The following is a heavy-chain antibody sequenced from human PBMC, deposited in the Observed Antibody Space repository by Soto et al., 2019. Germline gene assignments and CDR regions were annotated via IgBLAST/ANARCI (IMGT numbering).Heavy chain of an antibody. V-gene: IGHV3-15*01. J-gene: IGHJ3*02. CDR1: GFTFSNAW. D-gene: IGHD3-16*02. Sequence: EVQLVESGGGLVKPGGSLRLSCAASGFTFSNAWMSWVRQAPGKGLEWVGRIKSKTDGGTTDYAAPVKGRFTISRDDSKNTLYLQMNSLKTEDTAVYDCTTDPDMITFGGVIATQGIDAFAIWGQGTMVTVSS. CDR2: IKSKTDGGTT. CDR3: TTDPDMITFGGVIATQGIDAFAI.